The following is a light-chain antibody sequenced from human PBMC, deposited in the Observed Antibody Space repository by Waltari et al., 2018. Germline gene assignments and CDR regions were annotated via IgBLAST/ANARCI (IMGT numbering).Light chain of an antibody. CDR2: DDS. CDR1: HIGAKT. J-gene: IGLJ2*01. CDR3: QVWDATDDVV. Sequence: YVLTQPPSLSVAPGQTARITCGGTHIGAKTVHWYHQRPGRAPVLFGLDDSDRPSGIPGRGSGRVSGSRSGNTATLTISRVEAGDEADYYCQVWDATDDVVFGGGTKLTVL. V-gene: IGLV3-21*02.